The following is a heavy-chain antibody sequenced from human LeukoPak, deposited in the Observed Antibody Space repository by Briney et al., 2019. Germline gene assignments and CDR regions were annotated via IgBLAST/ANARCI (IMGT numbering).Heavy chain of an antibody. J-gene: IGHJ4*02. D-gene: IGHD6-13*01. CDR3: AKGREVGYSSSWYPQYYFDY. CDR2: ISGSGGST. CDR1: GFTFSSYG. Sequence: GGSLRLSCAASGFTFSSYGMSWVRQAPGKGLEWVSAISGSGGSTYYADSVKGRFTISRDNSKNTLYLQMNSLRAEDTAVYYCAKGREVGYSSSWYPQYYFDYWGQGTLVTVSS. V-gene: IGHV3-23*01.